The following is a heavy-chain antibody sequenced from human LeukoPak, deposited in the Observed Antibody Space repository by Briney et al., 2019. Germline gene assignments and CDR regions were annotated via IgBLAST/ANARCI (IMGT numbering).Heavy chain of an antibody. V-gene: IGHV1-18*01. J-gene: IGHJ5*02. CDR1: GYTFTSYG. CDR3: ARDRGGYCSGGSCSFDP. Sequence: ASVKVSCKASGYTFTSYGISWVRQAPGQGLEWMGWISAYNGNTNYAQKLQGRVTMTTDTSTSTAYMELRSLRSDDTAVYYCARDRGGYCSGGSCSFDPWGQGTLVTVSS. CDR2: ISAYNGNT. D-gene: IGHD2-15*01.